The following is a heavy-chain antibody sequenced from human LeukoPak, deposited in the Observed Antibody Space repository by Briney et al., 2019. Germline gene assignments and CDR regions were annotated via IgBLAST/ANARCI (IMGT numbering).Heavy chain of an antibody. CDR3: ARVGDRSGNGYSH. J-gene: IGHJ4*02. D-gene: IGHD2-2*03. CDR1: RFTFSNYA. Sequence: GGSLRLSCAASRFTFSNYAMSWVRQAPGKGLEWVSAISGSGGSTYYADSVKGRFTISRDTSKNTLYLQVGSLRVEDMAVYYCARVGDRSGNGYSHWGQGTLVTVSS. V-gene: IGHV3-23*01. CDR2: ISGSGGST.